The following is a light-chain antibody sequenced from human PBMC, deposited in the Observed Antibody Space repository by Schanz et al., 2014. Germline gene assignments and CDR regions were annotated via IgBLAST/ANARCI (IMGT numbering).Light chain of an antibody. Sequence: QSALTQPRSVSGSPGQSVTISCTGTSSDVGGYNYVSWYQQHPGKAPKLMIYDVSNRPSGVSNRFSGSKSGNTASLTVSGLQAEDEADYYCSSYAGNNIWVFGGGTKLTVL. V-gene: IGLV2-11*01. CDR1: SSDVGGYNY. CDR3: SSYAGNNIWV. CDR2: DVS. J-gene: IGLJ3*02.